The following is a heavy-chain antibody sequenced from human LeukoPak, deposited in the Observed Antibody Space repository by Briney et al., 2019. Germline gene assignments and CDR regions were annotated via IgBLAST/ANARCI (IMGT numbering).Heavy chain of an antibody. CDR2: INPSGGST. CDR1: GYTFTSYY. D-gene: IGHD3-22*01. CDR3: ARAYYDSSGYLAGPFDY. Sequence: GASVKVSCKASGYTFTSYYMHWVRQAPGQGLEWMGIINPSGGSTSYAQKFQGRVTMTRDTSTSTVYMELSSLRSEDTAVYYCARAYYDSSGYLAGPFDYWGRGTLVTVSS. V-gene: IGHV1-46*01. J-gene: IGHJ4*02.